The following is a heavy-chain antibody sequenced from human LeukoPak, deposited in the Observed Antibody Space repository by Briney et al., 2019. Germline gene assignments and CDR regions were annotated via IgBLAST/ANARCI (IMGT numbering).Heavy chain of an antibody. J-gene: IGHJ6*02. CDR3: ARGRPDYFDSGTYYPYYYGLDV. V-gene: IGHV3-7*01. CDR1: GFTVSPYW. Sequence: GGSLRLSCVASGFTVSPYWMTWVRQAPGKGLEWVADIKEDGSEIYYVDSVKGRFTVSRDNARNSLFLQLNSLRPEDTALYYCARGRPDYFDSGTYYPYYYGLDVWGQGTTVTVSS. CDR2: IKEDGSEI. D-gene: IGHD3-10*01.